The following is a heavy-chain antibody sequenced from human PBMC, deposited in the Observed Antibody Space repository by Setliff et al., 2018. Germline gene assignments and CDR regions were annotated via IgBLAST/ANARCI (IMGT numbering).Heavy chain of an antibody. V-gene: IGHV4-34*01. CDR2: IDHDGST. D-gene: IGHD3-10*01. Sequence: SETLSLTCAVYGGSFSGYFWTWIRQSPGKGLEWIGEIDHDGSTNYNPSLKSRVTISVDTSKNQFSLKLSSVTAADTAVYYCARGIITMVRGVITFSYYFDYWGQGTLVTVSS. CDR3: ARGIITMVRGVITFSYYFDY. CDR1: GGSFSGYF. J-gene: IGHJ4*02.